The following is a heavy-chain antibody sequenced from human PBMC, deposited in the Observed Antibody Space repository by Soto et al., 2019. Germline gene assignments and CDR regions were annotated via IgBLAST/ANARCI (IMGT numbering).Heavy chain of an antibody. CDR2: ISSSGHST. D-gene: IGHD1-26*01. V-gene: IGHV3-23*01. CDR3: ATDGYSGSYYG. CDR1: GFTFSSYA. J-gene: IGHJ4*02. Sequence: GGSLRLSCAASGFTFSSYAMSWVRQAPGKGLEWVSAISSSGHSTFYADSVKGRFTISRDNSKNTLSLQMSSLRAEDTAVYYCATDGYSGSYYGWGQGTLVTVSS.